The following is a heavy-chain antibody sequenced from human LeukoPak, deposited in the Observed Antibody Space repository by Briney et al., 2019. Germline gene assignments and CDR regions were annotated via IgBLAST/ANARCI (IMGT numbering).Heavy chain of an antibody. J-gene: IGHJ4*02. D-gene: IGHD6-19*01. Sequence: VASVKVSCKASGGTFSSYAISWVQQAPGQGLEWMGGIIPIFGTANYAQKFQGRVTITAEESTSTAYMELSSLRSEDTAVYYCARARSSGRRDFDYWGQGTLVTVSS. CDR3: ARARSSGRRDFDY. CDR1: GGTFSSYA. CDR2: IIPIFGTA. V-gene: IGHV1-69*13.